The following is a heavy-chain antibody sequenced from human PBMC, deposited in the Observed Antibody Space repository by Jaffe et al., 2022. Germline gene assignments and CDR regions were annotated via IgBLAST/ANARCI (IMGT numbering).Heavy chain of an antibody. CDR1: GFTFSSYS. V-gene: IGHV3-21*01. CDR2: ISSSSSYI. Sequence: EVQLVESGGGLVKPGGSLRLSCAASGFTFSSYSMNWVRQAPGKGLEWVSSISSSSSYIYYADSVKGRFTISRDNAKNSLYLQMNSLRAEDTAVYYCARGCSSTSCYNFDYWGQGTLVTVSS. CDR3: ARGCSSTSCYNFDY. D-gene: IGHD2-2*01. J-gene: IGHJ4*02.